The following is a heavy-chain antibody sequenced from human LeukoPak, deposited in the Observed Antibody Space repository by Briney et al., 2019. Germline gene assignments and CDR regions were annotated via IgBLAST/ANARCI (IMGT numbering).Heavy chain of an antibody. D-gene: IGHD1-26*01. J-gene: IGHJ5*02. V-gene: IGHV4-31*03. CDR1: GGSISSGGYY. CDR2: IYYSGST. CDR3: ARDAVGSNWFDP. Sequence: SETLSLTCTVSGGSISSGGYYWSWIRQHPGKGLEWIGYIYYSGSTYYNPSLKSRVTISVDTSKNQFSLKLSSVTAADTAVYYCARDAVGSNWFDPWGQGTLVTVSS.